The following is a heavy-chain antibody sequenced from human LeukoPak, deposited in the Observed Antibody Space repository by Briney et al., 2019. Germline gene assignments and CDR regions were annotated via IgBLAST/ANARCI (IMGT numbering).Heavy chain of an antibody. CDR2: IWYDGSNK. Sequence: QPGRSLRPSCAASGFTFSSYGMHWVRQAPGKGLEWVAVIWYDGSNKYYADSVKGRFTISRDNSKNTLYLQMNSLRAEDTAVYYCAKGVFYDSSGYYYGGAAFDIWGQGTMVTVSS. J-gene: IGHJ3*02. V-gene: IGHV3-33*06. CDR1: GFTFSSYG. D-gene: IGHD3-22*01. CDR3: AKGVFYDSSGYYYGGAAFDI.